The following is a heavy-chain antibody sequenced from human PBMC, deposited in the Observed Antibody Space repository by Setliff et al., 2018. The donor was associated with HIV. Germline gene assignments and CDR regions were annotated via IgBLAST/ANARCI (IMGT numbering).Heavy chain of an antibody. Sequence: RASVKVSCKASRYTFTSYGISWVRQAPGQGLEWMGWINTYKGNTNYAQKVQGRVTMTKDTSTSTAYLEVRSLRSDDTAVYYCARTILRYFCWENPLPDAFDIWGQGTMVTVSS. D-gene: IGHD3-9*01. CDR2: INTYKGNT. CDR3: ARTILRYFCWENPLPDAFDI. CDR1: RYTFTSYG. J-gene: IGHJ3*02. V-gene: IGHV1-18*01.